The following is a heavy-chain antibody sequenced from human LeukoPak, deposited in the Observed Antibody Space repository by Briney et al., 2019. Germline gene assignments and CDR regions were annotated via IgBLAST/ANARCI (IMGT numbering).Heavy chain of an antibody. V-gene: IGHV3-21*04. CDR2: ISSSSSYI. D-gene: IGHD3-9*01. CDR3: AKATYYDILTGYHFDY. J-gene: IGHJ4*02. CDR1: GFTFSSYS. Sequence: GGSLRLSCAASGFTFSSYSMNWVRQAPGKGLEWVSSISSSSSYIYYADSVKGRFTISRDNAKNSLYLQMNSLRAEDTALYYCAKATYYDILTGYHFDYWGQGTLVTVSS.